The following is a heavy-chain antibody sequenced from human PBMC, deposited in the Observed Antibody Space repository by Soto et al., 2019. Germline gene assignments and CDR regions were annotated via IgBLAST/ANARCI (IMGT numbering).Heavy chain of an antibody. V-gene: IGHV4-39*01. CDR2: IHYSGRT. CDR1: VGSISNNIYY. D-gene: IGHD3-16*02. Sequence: LSLTCTVSVGSISNNIYYWAWIRQGPGMGPEWIGTIHYSGRTHYNPSLKGRVAISVDTSKNQFSLKLTSVSAADAAVYYCGRHVGYTDSSRFDFSGQGTPVTVPS. CDR3: GRHVGYTDSSRFDF. J-gene: IGHJ4*02.